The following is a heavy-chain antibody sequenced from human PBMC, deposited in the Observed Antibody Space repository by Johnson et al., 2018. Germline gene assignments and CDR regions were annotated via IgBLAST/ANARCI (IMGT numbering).Heavy chain of an antibody. CDR3: VRDPVDAGLSGAFDI. Sequence: EVQLVESGGGLVQPGGSXRLSCAASGFTFSRYDMHWVRQTTGKGLEWVSAIGKAGDTYYRGSVKGPFTISRENAKNSLYLQMTSLRAGDTAVYYCVRDPVDAGLSGAFDIWGQGTMVTVSS. V-gene: IGHV3-13*01. J-gene: IGHJ3*02. D-gene: IGHD7-27*01. CDR2: IGKAGDT. CDR1: GFTFSRYD.